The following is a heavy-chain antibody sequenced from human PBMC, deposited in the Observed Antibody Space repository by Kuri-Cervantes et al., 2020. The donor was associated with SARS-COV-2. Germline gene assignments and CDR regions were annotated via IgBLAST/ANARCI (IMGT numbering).Heavy chain of an antibody. D-gene: IGHD5-18*01. CDR2: VNHRGST. CDR3: ASLTLGCYSYGSCFDY. J-gene: IGHJ4*02. CDR1: GESFSGYY. V-gene: IGHV4-34*01. Sequence: GSLRLSCAFYGESFSGYYWNWIRQSPGKGLEWIGEVNHRGSTNYNPSLKSRVTISVDTSKNQFSLKLSSVTAADTAVYYCASLTLGCYSYGSCFDYWGQGTLVTVSS.